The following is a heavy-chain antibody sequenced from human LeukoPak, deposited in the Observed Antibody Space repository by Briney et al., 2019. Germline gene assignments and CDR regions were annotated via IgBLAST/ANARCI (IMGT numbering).Heavy chain of an antibody. D-gene: IGHD3-10*01. V-gene: IGHV3-53*01. Sequence: HPGGSLRLSCAAPGFTVSSNYMSWVRQAPGKGLEWVSIIYSGGSTYYADSVKGRFTISRDNSKNTLYLQLNSLRAEDTAVYYCARMVYGLGSGSYFGNWFDPWGQGTLVTVSS. CDR1: GFTVSSNY. J-gene: IGHJ5*02. CDR2: IYSGGST. CDR3: ARMVYGLGSGSYFGNWFDP.